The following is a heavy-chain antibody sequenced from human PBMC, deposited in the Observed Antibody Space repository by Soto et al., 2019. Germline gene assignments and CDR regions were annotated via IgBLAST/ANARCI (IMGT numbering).Heavy chain of an antibody. Sequence: ARGARRLPCAASGFTLSRDANSWGRQAPGKGLEWVSAISGSGGSTHYADSVKGRFTISRDNSKNTLYLQMNSLRAEDTAVYYCAKDGPGEEPYYYYGMDVWGQGTTVTVSS. V-gene: IGHV3-23*01. CDR2: ISGSGGST. D-gene: IGHD3-16*01. CDR3: AKDGPGEEPYYYYGMDV. CDR1: GFTLSRDA. J-gene: IGHJ6*02.